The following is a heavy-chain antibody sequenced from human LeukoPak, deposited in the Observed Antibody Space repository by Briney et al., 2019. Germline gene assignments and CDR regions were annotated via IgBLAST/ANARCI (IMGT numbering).Heavy chain of an antibody. CDR2: IHTSGST. CDR3: ARGYYDTSAYSNPFDF. J-gene: IGHJ4*02. CDR1: GDSISNYY. Sequence: SETLSLTCTVSGDSISNYYWSWIRQTPGKGLEWIGYIHTSGSTYYNPSLKSRVTISVDTSKNQFSLKLSSVTAADTAVYYCARGYYDTSAYSNPFDFWGQGILVTVSS. V-gene: IGHV4-4*09. D-gene: IGHD3-22*01.